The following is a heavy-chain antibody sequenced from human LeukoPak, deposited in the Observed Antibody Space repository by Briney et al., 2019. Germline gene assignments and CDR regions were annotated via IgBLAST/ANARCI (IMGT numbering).Heavy chain of an antibody. J-gene: IGHJ4*02. CDR1: GFTFSSYA. D-gene: IGHD3-9*01. Sequence: GGSLRLSCAASGFTFSSYAMHWVRQAPGKGLEWVAVISYDGSNKYYAESVKGRFTISRDNSKNTLYLQMNSLRAEDTAVYYCARTPGYYDILTGPLDYWGQGTLVTVSS. V-gene: IGHV3-30-3*01. CDR2: ISYDGSNK. CDR3: ARTPGYYDILTGPLDY.